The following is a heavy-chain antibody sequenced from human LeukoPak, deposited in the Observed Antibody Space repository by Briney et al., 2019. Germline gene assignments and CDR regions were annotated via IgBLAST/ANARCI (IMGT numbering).Heavy chain of an antibody. V-gene: IGHV3-23*01. D-gene: IGHD5-18*01. CDR1: GFRFSIYT. CDR2: IFGSGYNT. Sequence: GGSLRLSCAASGFRFSIYTMSWVRQAPGKGLEWVAGIFGSGYNTYYADSVKGRFTISRDNSKNTLYLQMNSLRAEDTAVYYCAKEYILKYSLYFDYWGQGTLVTVSS. CDR3: AKEYILKYSLYFDY. J-gene: IGHJ4*02.